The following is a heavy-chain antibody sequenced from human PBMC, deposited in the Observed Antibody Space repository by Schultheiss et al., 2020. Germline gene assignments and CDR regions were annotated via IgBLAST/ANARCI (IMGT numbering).Heavy chain of an antibody. CDR3: ARGRLLSPGMCDY. Sequence: GESLKISCKGSGYSFTSYWTGWVRQMPGKGLEWMGIIHPSDSDTRYSPSFQGQVTVSVDKSINTAYLQWSSLEASDTAMYYCARGRLLSPGMCDYWGQGTLVTVAS. CDR1: GYSFTSYW. D-gene: IGHD2/OR15-2a*01. V-gene: IGHV5-51*01. CDR2: IHPSDSDT. J-gene: IGHJ4*02.